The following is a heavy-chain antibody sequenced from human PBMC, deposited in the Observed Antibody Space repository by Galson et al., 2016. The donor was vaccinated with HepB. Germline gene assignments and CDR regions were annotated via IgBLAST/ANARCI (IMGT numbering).Heavy chain of an antibody. CDR2: ISTDGTNT. D-gene: IGHD1-1*01. V-gene: IGHV3-30*18. J-gene: IGHJ4*02. CDR1: GFRFSDYA. CDR3: AKRRRGGNWLQLDE. Sequence: SLRLSCAASGFRFSDYAMHWLRQAPGQGLEWVAAISTDGTNTQYSQSVKGRFTISRDSSKNTLNLQMNSLRIDDTAVYYCAKRRRGGNWLQLDEWGQGTLVAVSS.